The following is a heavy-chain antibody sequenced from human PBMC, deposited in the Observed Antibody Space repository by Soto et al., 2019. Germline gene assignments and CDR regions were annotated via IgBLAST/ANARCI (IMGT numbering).Heavy chain of an antibody. V-gene: IGHV3-74*01. Sequence: GGSLRLSCAASGFTFSSYWMHWVRQVPGKGLVWVSRINSDGSSTSYADSVKGRFTISRDNAKNTLYLQMNSLRAEDTAVYYCARVLPSFQGNWFDPWGQGTMVTVSS. CDR3: ARVLPSFQGNWFDP. CDR1: GFTFSSYW. J-gene: IGHJ5*02. CDR2: INSDGSST.